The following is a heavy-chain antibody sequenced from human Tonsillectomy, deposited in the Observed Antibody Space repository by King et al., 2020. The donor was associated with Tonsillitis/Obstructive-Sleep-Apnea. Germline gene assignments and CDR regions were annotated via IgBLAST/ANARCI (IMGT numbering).Heavy chain of an antibody. V-gene: IGHV4-34*01. CDR2: INHSGST. D-gene: IGHD3-16*01. Sequence: VQLQQWGAGLLKPSETLSLTCAVYGGSFSGYYWSWIRQPPGKGLEWIGEINHSGSTNYNPSLKSRVTISVDTSKNQFSLKLSSVTAADTAVYYCARGVKDQLEGVGDYYYYMEVWGKGTPVTVSS. J-gene: IGHJ6*03. CDR3: ARGVKDQLEGVGDYYYYMEV. CDR1: GGSFSGYY.